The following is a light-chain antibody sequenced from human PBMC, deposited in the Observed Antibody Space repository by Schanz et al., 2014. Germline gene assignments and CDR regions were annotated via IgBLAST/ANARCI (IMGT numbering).Light chain of an antibody. Sequence: DIQVTQSPSTLSASVGDRVTITCRASQNINTWLAWYQQKPGKAPKLLIYDASRLESGVPSRFSGSGSGTDFTLTISSLQPEDFATYYCLQDYSFPRTFGQGTKVEIK. V-gene: IGKV1-5*01. J-gene: IGKJ1*01. CDR1: QNINTW. CDR3: LQDYSFPRT. CDR2: DAS.